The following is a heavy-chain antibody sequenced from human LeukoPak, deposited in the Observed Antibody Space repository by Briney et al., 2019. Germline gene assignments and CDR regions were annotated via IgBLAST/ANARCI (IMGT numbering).Heavy chain of an antibody. CDR1: GGSFSGYY. J-gene: IGHJ6*03. CDR3: ARERGTMVRGVIRYYYYMDV. D-gene: IGHD3-10*01. V-gene: IGHV4-34*01. CDR2: INHSGST. Sequence: SETLSLTCAVYGGSFSGYYWSWIRQPPGKGLEWIGEINHSGSTNYNPSLKSRVTISVDTSKNQFSLKLSSVTAADTAVYYCARERGTMVRGVIRYYYYMDVWGKGTTVTVSS.